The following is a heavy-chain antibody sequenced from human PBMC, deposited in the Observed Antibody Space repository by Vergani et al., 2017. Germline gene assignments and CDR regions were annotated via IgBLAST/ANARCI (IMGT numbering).Heavy chain of an antibody. CDR3: GKTQGTVVGTWWFDP. D-gene: IGHD1-7*01. CDR1: GLTLSSYG. Sequence: QVQLVESGGGVVQPGGSLRLSCSASGLTLSSYGVHWVRQAPGRGLESVTFTRPHEDGAFYSASVMGRFTVSRDNSKNTLYLEMNRLNVDDTAIYYCGKTQGTVVGTWWFDPWGKGTPVTVSS. V-gene: IGHV3-30*02. CDR2: TRPHEDGA. J-gene: IGHJ5*02.